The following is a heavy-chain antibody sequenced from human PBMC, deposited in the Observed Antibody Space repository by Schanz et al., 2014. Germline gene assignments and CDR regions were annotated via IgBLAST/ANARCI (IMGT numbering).Heavy chain of an antibody. D-gene: IGHD2-15*01. J-gene: IGHJ6*03. V-gene: IGHV3-33*01. CDR2: VWSDGNTK. CDR1: GFTLSSYG. Sequence: VQLVESGGGVVQPGRSLRLSCSASGFTLSSYGMHWVRQAPGKGPEWVALVWSDGNTKYYVDSVKGRFTISRDNSMNTLHLQMDGLRVEDTAVYYCARDAVALVPEYFMDVWGKGTPVTVSS. CDR3: ARDAVALVPEYFMDV.